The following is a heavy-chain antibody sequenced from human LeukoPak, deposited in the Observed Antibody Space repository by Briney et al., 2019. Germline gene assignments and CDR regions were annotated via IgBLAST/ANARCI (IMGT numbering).Heavy chain of an antibody. J-gene: IGHJ4*02. V-gene: IGHV4-39*01. D-gene: IGHD1-1*01. CDR2: LSSGGLT. CDR3: ARVSSRRPEY. CDR1: GGSISSSSYY. Sequence: PSETLSLTCTVSGGSISSSSYYWGWIRQPPGKGLEWIGSLSSGGLTFYSASLRSRVTISADTSENQFFLNLRSVTAGDTALYFCARVSSRRPEYWGQGYLVSVSS.